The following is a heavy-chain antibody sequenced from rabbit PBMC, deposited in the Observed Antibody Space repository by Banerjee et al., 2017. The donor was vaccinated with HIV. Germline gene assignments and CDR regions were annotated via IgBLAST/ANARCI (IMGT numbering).Heavy chain of an antibody. CDR2: IYTGSGST. Sequence: QEQLVESGGDLVKPGASLTLTCKASGLDFSSSYWICWVRQAPGKGLEWIGCIYTGSGSTYYASWAKGRFTISKASSTTVTLQMTSLTAADTATYFCARDQAYSDSSGDYIDLWGPGTLVTVS. V-gene: IGHV1S45*01. D-gene: IGHD1-1*01. CDR3: ARDQAYSDSSGDYIDL. J-gene: IGHJ4*01. CDR1: GLDFSSSYW.